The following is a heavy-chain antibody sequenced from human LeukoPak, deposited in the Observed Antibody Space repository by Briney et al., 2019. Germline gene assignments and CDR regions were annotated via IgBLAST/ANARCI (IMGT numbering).Heavy chain of an antibody. D-gene: IGHD1-14*01. Sequence: SETLSLTCSLSGSSISNDNWWSWVRQPPGKGLEWTGEIFHSGSTNYNPSLKSRLTISLDKSKNQFSLKLNSVTAADTAVYYCARNGAYNLDYWGQGTLVTVSS. V-gene: IGHV4-4*02. J-gene: IGHJ4*02. CDR3: ARNGAYNLDY. CDR1: GSSISNDNW. CDR2: IFHSGST.